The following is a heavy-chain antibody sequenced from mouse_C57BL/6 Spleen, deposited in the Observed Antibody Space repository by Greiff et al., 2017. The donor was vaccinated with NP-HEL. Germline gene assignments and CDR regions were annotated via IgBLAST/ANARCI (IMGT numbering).Heavy chain of an antibody. CDR2: ITPSRGYT. D-gene: IGHD3-2*02. Sequence: VQLQQSGAELAKPGASVKLSCKASGYTFTSYWLHWVKPRPGQGLEWIGYITPSRGYTKSNQKFKDKATLTADKSSSTAYMQLSSLTYEDSAVYYCARSPQGGFDYWGQGTTLTVSS. CDR3: ARSPQGGFDY. CDR1: GYTFTSYW. V-gene: IGHV1-7*01. J-gene: IGHJ2*01.